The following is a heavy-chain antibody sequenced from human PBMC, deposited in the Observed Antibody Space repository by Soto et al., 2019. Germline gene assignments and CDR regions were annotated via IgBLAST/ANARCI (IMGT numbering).Heavy chain of an antibody. CDR3: ARGVIRPTYYFGPDNRYGPINY. D-gene: IGHD3-10*01. Sequence: PSETLCLTCAVYGGSFSGYYWSGIRQPPGKGLEWIGEINHSGSTNYNPSLKSRVTISVDTSKNQFSLKLSSVTAADTAVYYCARGVIRPTYYFGPDNRYGPINYWVQGTLATF. V-gene: IGHV4-34*01. CDR1: GGSFSGYY. CDR2: INHSGST. J-gene: IGHJ4*02.